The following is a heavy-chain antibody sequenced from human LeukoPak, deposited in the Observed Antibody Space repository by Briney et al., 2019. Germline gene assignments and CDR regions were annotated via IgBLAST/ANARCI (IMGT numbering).Heavy chain of an antibody. CDR3: AKDGSSSKNFDC. V-gene: IGHV3-23*01. J-gene: IGHJ4*02. CDR2: ISGSGGST. D-gene: IGHD6-13*01. CDR1: GFTFSSYA. Sequence: SGGSLRLSCAASGFTFSSYAMSWVRQAPGKGLEWVSAISGSGGSTYYADSVKGRFTISRDNSKNTLYLQMNSLRAEDTAVYYCAKDGSSSKNFDCWGQGTLVTVSS.